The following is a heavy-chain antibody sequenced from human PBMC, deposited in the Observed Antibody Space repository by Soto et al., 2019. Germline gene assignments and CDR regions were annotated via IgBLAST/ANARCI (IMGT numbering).Heavy chain of an antibody. CDR1: GGSISSGDYY. J-gene: IGHJ4*02. CDR3: ARLRWQHPRGLDY. CDR2: IYYSGST. V-gene: IGHV4-30-4*01. Sequence: QVQLQESGPGLVKPSQTLSLTCTVSGGSISSGDYYWSWIRQPPGKGLEWIGYIYYSGSTYYNPSLKSRVTISVDTSKNQFSLMLSSVTAADTAVYYCARLRWQHPRGLDYWVQGTLVTVSS. D-gene: IGHD1-26*01.